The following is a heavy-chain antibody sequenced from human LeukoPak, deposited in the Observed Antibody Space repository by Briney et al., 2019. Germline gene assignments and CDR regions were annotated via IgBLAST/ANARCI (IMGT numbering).Heavy chain of an antibody. J-gene: IGHJ4*02. CDR2: IDHSGRT. D-gene: IGHD6-13*01. CDR1: GGSFSGYY. V-gene: IGHV4-34*01. Sequence: SETLSLTCAVYGGSFSGYYWSWIRQPPGKGLEWIGEIDHSGRTNSNASLKSRVTISVDMSKNQFSLRLSSVTAADTAVYYYARKSIVTAGRKPYDFWDQGTLVTVSP. CDR3: ARKSIVTAGRKPYDF.